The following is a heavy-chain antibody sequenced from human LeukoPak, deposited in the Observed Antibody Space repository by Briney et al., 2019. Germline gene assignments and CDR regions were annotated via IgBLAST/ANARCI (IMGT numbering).Heavy chain of an antibody. D-gene: IGHD1-26*01. J-gene: IGHJ3*02. CDR3: ARGIVAALDAFDI. V-gene: IGHV3-66*01. Sequence: GGSLRLSCAASGFTVSSNYMSWVRQAPGKGLEWVSVIYSGGSTYYADSVKGRFTISRDNSKNTLYLQMNSLRAEDTAVYYCARGIVAALDAFDIWGQGTMVTVSS. CDR2: IYSGGST. CDR1: GFTVSSNY.